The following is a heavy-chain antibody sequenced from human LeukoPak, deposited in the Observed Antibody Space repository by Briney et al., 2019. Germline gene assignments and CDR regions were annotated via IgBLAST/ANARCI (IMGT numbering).Heavy chain of an antibody. Sequence: PSETLSLTCTVSGGSITSYYWNWIRQPPGKGLECIGYIYYSGSTNYNPSLKSRVTISVDTSKNHFSLNLSSVTAADTAVYYCARRVRAYCSGGSCYDDWYFDLWGRGTLVTVSS. CDR2: IYYSGST. J-gene: IGHJ2*01. V-gene: IGHV4-59*08. D-gene: IGHD2-15*01. CDR1: GGSITSYY. CDR3: ARRVRAYCSGGSCYDDWYFDL.